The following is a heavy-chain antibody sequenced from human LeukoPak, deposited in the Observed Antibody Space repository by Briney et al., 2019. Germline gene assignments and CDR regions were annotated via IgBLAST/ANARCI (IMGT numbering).Heavy chain of an antibody. V-gene: IGHV1-18*01. CDR3: ARDPSYDSSGYPNWFDP. CDR1: GYTFTSYG. J-gene: IGHJ5*02. Sequence: ASVKVSCKASGYTFTSYGITWVRLAPGQGLEWMGWISAYNGNTNYAQMFQGRVIMTTDTSTNTAYMELRSPRADDTAMYYCARDPSYDSSGYPNWFDPWGQGTLVTVSS. CDR2: ISAYNGNT. D-gene: IGHD3-22*01.